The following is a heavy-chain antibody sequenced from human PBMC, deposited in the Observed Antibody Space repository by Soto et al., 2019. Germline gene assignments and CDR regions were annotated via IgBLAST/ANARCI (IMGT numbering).Heavy chain of an antibody. D-gene: IGHD3-22*01. CDR2: ISGSGGST. Sequence: EVQLLESGGGLVQPGGSLRLSCGASGFNFRLYPMAWVRQAPGKGLEWVSRISGSGGSTFYADSVKGRFTISRDNSKNTLYLQMDIVRAGDSAVYYCAKAHTFRFYYFTGGDYWGQGTLVTVS. V-gene: IGHV3-23*01. J-gene: IGHJ4*02. CDR3: AKAHTFRFYYFTGGDY. CDR1: GFNFRLYP.